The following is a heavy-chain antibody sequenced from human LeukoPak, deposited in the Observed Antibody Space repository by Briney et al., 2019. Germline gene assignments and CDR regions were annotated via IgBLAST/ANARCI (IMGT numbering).Heavy chain of an antibody. J-gene: IGHJ4*02. CDR2: IYSGGST. V-gene: IGHV3-53*01. CDR3: ACDSSGYYGFDY. D-gene: IGHD3-22*01. CDR1: GFTVSSNY. Sequence: GGSLRLSCAASGFTVSSNYMSWVRQAPGKGLEWVSVIYSGGSTYYAASVKGRFTISRDNSKNTLYLQMNSLRAEDTAVYYCACDSSGYYGFDYWGQGTLVTVSS.